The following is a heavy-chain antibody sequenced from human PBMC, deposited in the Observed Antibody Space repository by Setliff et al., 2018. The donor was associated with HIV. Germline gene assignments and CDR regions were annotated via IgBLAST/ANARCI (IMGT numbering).Heavy chain of an antibody. CDR3: AKDYTPTFWEYNWFDV. Sequence: GESLTISCAASGFTFNYHAMTWVRQAPGKGLEWVSGISGSGDSTFYAHSVKGRFTISRDNSRDTLYLEMNNLRAEDTALYYCAKDYTPTFWEYNWFDVWGQGTQVTVS. CDR1: GFTFNYHA. J-gene: IGHJ5*02. D-gene: IGHD3-16*01. V-gene: IGHV3-23*01. CDR2: ISGSGDST.